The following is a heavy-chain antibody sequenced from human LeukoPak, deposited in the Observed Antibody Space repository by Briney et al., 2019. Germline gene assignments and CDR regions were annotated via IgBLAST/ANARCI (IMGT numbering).Heavy chain of an antibody. CDR1: GFSFSSYA. CDR2: ISDSGSTT. Sequence: GGSLRLSCAASGFSFSSYAMNWVRQAPGKGLEWVSLISDSGSTTYYADSVKGRFTISRDNAKNSLYLQMNSLRAEDTAVYYCARSYSSSRGTFDYWGQGTLVTVSS. D-gene: IGHD6-6*01. J-gene: IGHJ4*02. CDR3: ARSYSSSRGTFDY. V-gene: IGHV3-21*01.